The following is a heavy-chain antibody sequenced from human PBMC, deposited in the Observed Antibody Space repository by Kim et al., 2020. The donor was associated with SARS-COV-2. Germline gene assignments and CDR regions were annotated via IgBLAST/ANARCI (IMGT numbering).Heavy chain of an antibody. CDR3: AKEHYYDSSGPYYFDY. D-gene: IGHD3-22*01. CDR2: ISGSGGST. CDR1: GFTFSSYA. J-gene: IGHJ4*02. V-gene: IGHV3-23*01. Sequence: GGSLRLSCAASGFTFSSYAMSWVRQAPGKGLEWVSAISGSGGSTYYADSVKGRFTISRDNSKNTLYLQMNSLRAEDTAVYYCAKEHYYDSSGPYYFDYWGQGTLVTVSS.